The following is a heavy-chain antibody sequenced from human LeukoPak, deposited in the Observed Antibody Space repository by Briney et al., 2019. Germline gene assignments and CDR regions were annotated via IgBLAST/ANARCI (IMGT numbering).Heavy chain of an antibody. J-gene: IGHJ4*02. V-gene: IGHV4-30-2*01. CDR2: TYHSGST. CDR3: ARGESTGYLDYFDH. D-gene: IGHD3-22*01. Sequence: TLSLTCGVSGDYISRGGFSWSWIRQPPGKGLEWIGYTYHSGSTSYNPSLKSRVTISIDRSENQFSLKLDSVTAADTAVYYCARGESTGYLDYFDHWGQGTLVTVSS. CDR1: GDYISRGGFS.